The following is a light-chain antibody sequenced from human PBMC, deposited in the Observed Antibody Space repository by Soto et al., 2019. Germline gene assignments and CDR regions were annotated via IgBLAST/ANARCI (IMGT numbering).Light chain of an antibody. V-gene: IGKV1-12*01. CDR2: AAS. J-gene: IGKJ4*01. Sequence: DIQMTQSPSSVSASVGDRVTITCRASHGISSRLAWYQQRPGKVPKFLIYAASSLQGGVPSRFSGCGSGAEFTLTISSLQPEDFATYFCQQASSIPPTFGGGTKVEIK. CDR1: HGISSR. CDR3: QQASSIPPT.